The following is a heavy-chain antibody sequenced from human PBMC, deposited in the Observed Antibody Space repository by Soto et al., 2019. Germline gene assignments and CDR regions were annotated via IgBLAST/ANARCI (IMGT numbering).Heavy chain of an antibody. CDR1: GYSFAGYW. CDR2: IDPSDSQT. Sequence: PGESLRISWNGSGYSFAGYWITWVRQKPGKGLEWMGRIDPSDSQTYYSPSFRGHVTISATKSITTVFLQWSSLRASDTAMYYCARQIYDSDTGPNFQYYFDSWGQGTPVTVSS. V-gene: IGHV5-10-1*01. D-gene: IGHD3-22*01. J-gene: IGHJ4*02. CDR3: ARQIYDSDTGPNFQYYFDS.